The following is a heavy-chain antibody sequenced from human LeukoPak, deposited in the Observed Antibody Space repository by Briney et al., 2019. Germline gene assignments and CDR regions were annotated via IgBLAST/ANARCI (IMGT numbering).Heavy chain of an antibody. J-gene: IGHJ5*02. CDR1: GGSISSYY. V-gene: IGHV4-59*08. CDR2: IYYSGST. D-gene: IGHD3-9*01. Sequence: SETLSLTCTVSGGSISSYYWSWIRQPPGKGLEWIGYIYYSGSTNYNPSLKSRVTISVDTSKNQFSLKLSSVTAADTAVYYCARRSYDILTGYFWFDPWGQGTLVTVSS. CDR3: ARRSYDILTGYFWFDP.